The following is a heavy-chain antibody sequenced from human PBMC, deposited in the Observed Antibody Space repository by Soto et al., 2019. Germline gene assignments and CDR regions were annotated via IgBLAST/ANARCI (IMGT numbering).Heavy chain of an antibody. J-gene: IGHJ6*02. CDR3: ARHNPYALDV. CDR1: DFTFSNRW. CDR2: INSDGSST. Sequence: SLRLSCVSSDFTFSNRWMHWVRQVPGKGLVWVSHINSDGSSTTYADSVKGRFTISRDNAKKTVYLQMNSLRAEDTAVYFCARHNPYALDVWGQGTTVTVCS. V-gene: IGHV3-74*03.